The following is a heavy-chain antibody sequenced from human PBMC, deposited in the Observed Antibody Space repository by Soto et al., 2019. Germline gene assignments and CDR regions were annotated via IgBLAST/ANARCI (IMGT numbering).Heavy chain of an antibody. V-gene: IGHV1-69*01. J-gene: IGHJ4*02. CDR3: SSADRGASLRPEFDY. CDR1: GGTFSSYA. Sequence: QVQLGQSGAEVTKPGSSVKVSCKASGGTFSSYAISWVRQAPGQGLEWMGGIIPIFGTANYAQKFQGRVTITADESTSTAYMELSSLRSEDTAVDYCSSADRGASLRPEFDYWGQGTLVTVSS. CDR2: IIPIFGTA. D-gene: IGHD3-10*01.